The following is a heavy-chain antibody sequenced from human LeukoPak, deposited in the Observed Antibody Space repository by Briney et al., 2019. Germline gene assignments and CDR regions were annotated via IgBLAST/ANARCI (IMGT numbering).Heavy chain of an antibody. J-gene: IGHJ5*02. CDR2: IYYSGST. CDR3: ASTKGYCTGGSCYPGS. V-gene: IGHV4-31*03. CDR1: DGSISSGGYY. Sequence: SETLSLTCTVSDGSISSGGYYWSWIRQHPGKGLEWIGYIYYSGSTSYNPSLQSRVTTSVDTSKKQFSLKLSSVSAADTAVYYCASTKGYCTGGSCYPGSWGQGTLVTVSS. D-gene: IGHD2-15*01.